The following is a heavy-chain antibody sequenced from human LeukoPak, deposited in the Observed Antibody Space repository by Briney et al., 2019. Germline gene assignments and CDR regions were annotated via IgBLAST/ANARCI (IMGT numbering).Heavy chain of an antibody. CDR3: ARGSVFWAYYMDV. V-gene: IGHV4-59*01. CDR1: GGSISSYY. CDR2: IYYSGST. D-gene: IGHD3-3*01. Sequence: PSETLSLTCTVSGGSISSYYWSWIRQPPGKGLEWIGYIYYSGSTNYNPSLKSRVTISVDTSKNQFSLKLSSVTAADTAVYYCARGSVFWAYYMDVWGKGTTVTVSS. J-gene: IGHJ6*03.